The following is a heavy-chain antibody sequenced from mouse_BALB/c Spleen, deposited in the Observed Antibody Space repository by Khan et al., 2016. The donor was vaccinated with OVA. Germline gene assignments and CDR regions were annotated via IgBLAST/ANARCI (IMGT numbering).Heavy chain of an antibody. CDR1: GFSLTSYG. V-gene: IGHV2-9*02. CDR3: ARDLGSSHWYFDV. CDR2: IWTGGST. J-gene: IGHJ1*01. Sequence: QVQLKQSGPGLVAPSQSLSITCTVSGFSLTSYGVHWVRQPPGKGLEWLGVIWTGGSTNYNSALRSRLTINKDNSKSQVFLKMYNLQTDDTAMYCCARDLGSSHWYFDVWGAGTTVTVSS. D-gene: IGHD1-1*01.